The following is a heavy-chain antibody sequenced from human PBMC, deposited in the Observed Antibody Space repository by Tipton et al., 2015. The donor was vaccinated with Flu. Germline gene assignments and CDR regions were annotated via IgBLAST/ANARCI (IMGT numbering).Heavy chain of an antibody. D-gene: IGHD3-3*01. V-gene: IGHV4-34*01. J-gene: IGHJ5*02. CDR3: ARHAYYDFWSGYPGWFDP. CDR1: GGSFSGYY. CDR2: INHSGST. Sequence: LRLSCAVYGGSFSGYYWSWIRQPPGKGLEWIGEINHSGSTNYNPSLKSRVTISVDTSKNQFSLKLSSVTAADTAVYYCARHAYYDFWSGYPGWFDPWGQRTLVTVSS.